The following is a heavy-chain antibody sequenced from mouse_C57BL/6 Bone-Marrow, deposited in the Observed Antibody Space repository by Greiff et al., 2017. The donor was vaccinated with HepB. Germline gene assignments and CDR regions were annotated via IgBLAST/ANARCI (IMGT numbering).Heavy chain of an antibody. Sequence: VQLQQPGAELVKPGASVKISCKASGYAFSSSWMNWVKQRPGKGLEWIGRIYPGDGDTNYNGKFKGKATLTADTSTSTAYMQLSSLTSEDSAVYFCARSYYYGSSYFDYWGQGTTLTVSS. V-gene: IGHV1-82*01. CDR2: IYPGDGDT. CDR1: GYAFSSSW. CDR3: ARSYYYGSSYFDY. D-gene: IGHD1-1*01. J-gene: IGHJ2*01.